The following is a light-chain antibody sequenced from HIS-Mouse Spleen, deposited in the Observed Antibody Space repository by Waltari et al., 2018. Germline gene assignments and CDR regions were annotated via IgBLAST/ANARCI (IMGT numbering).Light chain of an antibody. CDR3: CSYAGSRV. CDR1: SSDVGSYNL. Sequence: QSALTQPASVSGSPGQSITISCTGTSSDVGSYNLVSWYQQHPGKAPKLMIYEGSKRPSGVSNRFSGSKPGNTASLTISGLQAEDEADYYCCSYAGSRVFGGGTKPTVL. J-gene: IGLJ2*01. V-gene: IGLV2-23*01. CDR2: EGS.